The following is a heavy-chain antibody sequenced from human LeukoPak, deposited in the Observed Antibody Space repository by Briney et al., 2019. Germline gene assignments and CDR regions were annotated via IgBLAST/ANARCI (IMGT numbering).Heavy chain of an antibody. CDR1: GGSVSSGSYY. CDR3: AREITGTTGRPYFDY. J-gene: IGHJ4*02. Sequence: SETLSLTCTVSGGSVSSGSYYWSWIRQPPGKGLEWIGYIYYSGSTNYNPSLKSRVTISVDTSKNQFSLKLSSATAADTAVYYCAREITGTTGRPYFDYWGQGTLVTVSS. V-gene: IGHV4-61*01. CDR2: IYYSGST. D-gene: IGHD1-20*01.